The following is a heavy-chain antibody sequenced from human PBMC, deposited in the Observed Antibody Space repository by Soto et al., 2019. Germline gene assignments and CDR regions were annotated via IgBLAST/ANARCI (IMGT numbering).Heavy chain of an antibody. J-gene: IGHJ4*02. D-gene: IGHD1-26*01. CDR2: FDPEDGEA. CDR3: AGEGPGISPRHFDY. Sequence: GASVKVSCKVSGYTLTELSMHWVRQAPGKGLEWMGGFDPEDGEAIYAQKFQGRVTMTEDTSTDTAYMELSSLRSEDTAVYYCAGEGPGISPRHFDYWGQGTLVTVSS. CDR1: GYTLTELS. V-gene: IGHV1-24*01.